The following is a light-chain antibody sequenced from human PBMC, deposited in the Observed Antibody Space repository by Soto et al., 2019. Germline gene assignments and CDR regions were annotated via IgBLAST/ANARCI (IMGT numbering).Light chain of an antibody. CDR1: SSDVGRYKL. V-gene: IGLV2-14*03. CDR3: SSYTTSTTLI. CDR2: DVT. Sequence: QSALTQPASVSGSPGQSITISCTGTSSDVGRYKLVSWYQQHPGIAPKLMIYDVTNRPSGVSNRFSGSKSGNTASLTISGLQAEDEADYYCSSYTTSTTLIFGGGTQLTVL. J-gene: IGLJ2*01.